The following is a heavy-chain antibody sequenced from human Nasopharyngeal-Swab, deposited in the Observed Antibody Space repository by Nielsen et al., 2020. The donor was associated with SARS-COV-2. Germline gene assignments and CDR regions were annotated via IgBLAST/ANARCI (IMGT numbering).Heavy chain of an antibody. D-gene: IGHD3-22*01. Sequence: GGSLRLSCAASGFTFSSYAMSWVRQPPGKGLEWASAISGSGGSTYYADSVKGRFTISRDNSKNTLYLQMNSLRAKDTAVYYCAKDQSRNFYYYDSSGKNAFDIWGQGTMVTVSS. J-gene: IGHJ3*02. CDR1: GFTFSSYA. V-gene: IGHV3-23*01. CDR2: ISGSGGST. CDR3: AKDQSRNFYYYDSSGKNAFDI.